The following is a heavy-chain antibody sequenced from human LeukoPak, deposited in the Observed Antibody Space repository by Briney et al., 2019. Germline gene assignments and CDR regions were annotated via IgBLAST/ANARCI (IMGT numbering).Heavy chain of an antibody. D-gene: IGHD3-3*01. V-gene: IGHV3-23*01. CDR3: AKDIPAPTYYDFWSGYYTGYGMDV. CDR2: ISGSGGST. J-gene: IGHJ6*02. Sequence: GGSLRLSCAASGFTFSSYAMSWVRQAPGKGLEWVSAISGSGGSTYYADSVKGRFTISRDNSKNTLYLQMNSLRAEDTAVYYCAKDIPAPTYYDFWSGYYTGYGMDVWGQGTTVTVSS. CDR1: GFTFSSYA.